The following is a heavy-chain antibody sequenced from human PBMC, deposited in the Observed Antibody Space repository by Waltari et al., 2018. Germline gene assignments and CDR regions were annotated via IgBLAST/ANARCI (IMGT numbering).Heavy chain of an antibody. Sequence: QVQLQESGPGLVKPSETLSLTCTVSGGSISSDSWSWIRQPPGKGLEWIGDIYYRGSTSYNPSLKSRVTISIDTSKNQFSLKLTSVTAADTAVYYCVRVEDITRAFDIWGQGTMVTVSS. D-gene: IGHD2-15*01. CDR3: VRVEDITRAFDI. CDR1: GGSISSDS. CDR2: IYYRGST. J-gene: IGHJ3*02. V-gene: IGHV4-59*01.